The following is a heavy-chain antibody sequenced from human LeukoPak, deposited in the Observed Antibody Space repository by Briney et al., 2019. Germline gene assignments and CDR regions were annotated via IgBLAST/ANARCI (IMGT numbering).Heavy chain of an antibody. J-gene: IGHJ4*02. V-gene: IGHV3-23*01. CDR2: ISGSGGST. D-gene: IGHD3-16*02. Sequence: GGSLRLSCAASGFTFSSYAMSWVRQAPGKGLEWVSAISGSGGSTYYADSVKGRFTISRDNSKNTLYLQMNSLRAEDTAVYYCAKGPTITFGGVIVTPYYFDYWGQGTLVTVSS. CDR3: AKGPTITFGGVIVTPYYFDY. CDR1: GFTFSSYA.